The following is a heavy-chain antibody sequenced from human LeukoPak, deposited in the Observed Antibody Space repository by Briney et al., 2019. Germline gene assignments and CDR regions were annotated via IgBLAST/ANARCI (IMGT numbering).Heavy chain of an antibody. J-gene: IGHJ5*02. CDR2: ISGSGGST. D-gene: IGHD2-2*01. CDR3: ARDQYCSSTSCPNWFDP. CDR1: GFTFSSYA. Sequence: GGSLRLSCAASGFTFSSYAMSWVRQAPGKGLEWVSAISGSGGSTYYADSVKGRFTISRDNSKNTLYLQVNSLRAEDTAVYYCARDQYCSSTSCPNWFDPWGQGTLVTVSS. V-gene: IGHV3-23*01.